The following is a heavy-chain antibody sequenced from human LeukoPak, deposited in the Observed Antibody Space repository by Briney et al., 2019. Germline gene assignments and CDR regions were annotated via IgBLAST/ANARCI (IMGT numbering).Heavy chain of an antibody. CDR1: GFTFDDYG. V-gene: IGHV3-20*04. J-gene: IGHJ4*02. D-gene: IGHD3-16*01. CDR3: AGSLNPGGSDYFDY. Sequence: GGSLRLSCAASGFTFDDYGMSWVRQAPGKGLERVSGINWNGGSTGYADSVKGRFTISRDNAKNSLYLQMNSLRAEDTALYYCAGSLNPGGSDYFDYWGQGTLVTVSS. CDR2: INWNGGST.